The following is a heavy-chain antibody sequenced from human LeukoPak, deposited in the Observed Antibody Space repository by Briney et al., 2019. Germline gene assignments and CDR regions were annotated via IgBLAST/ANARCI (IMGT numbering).Heavy chain of an antibody. V-gene: IGHV1-24*01. CDR1: GYTLTELS. D-gene: IGHD3-10*01. Sequence: ASVKVSCKVSGYTLTELSMHWVRQAPGKGLEWMGGFDPEDGETIYAQKFQGRVTMTEGTSTDTAYMEPSSLRCEDTAVYYCATARGVRGVILLDYWGQGTLVTVSS. CDR3: ATARGVRGVILLDY. CDR2: FDPEDGET. J-gene: IGHJ4*02.